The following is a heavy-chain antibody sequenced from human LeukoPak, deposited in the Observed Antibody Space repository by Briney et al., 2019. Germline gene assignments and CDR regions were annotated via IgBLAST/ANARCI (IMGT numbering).Heavy chain of an antibody. J-gene: IGHJ6*02. V-gene: IGHV3-30*04. CDR1: GFTFSSYA. D-gene: IGHD3-22*01. Sequence: GGSLRLSCAASGFTFSSYAMHWVRQAPGKGLESVAVISYDGSNKYYADSVKGRFTISRDNSKNTLYLQMNSLRAEDTAVYYCARDPNYYDSSGSLWYYYYGMDVWGQGTTVTVSS. CDR3: ARDPNYYDSSGSLWYYYYGMDV. CDR2: ISYDGSNK.